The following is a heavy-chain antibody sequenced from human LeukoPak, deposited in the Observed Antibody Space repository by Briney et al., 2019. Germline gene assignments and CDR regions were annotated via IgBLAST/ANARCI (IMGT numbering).Heavy chain of an antibody. V-gene: IGHV4-39*01. CDR2: INHSGST. D-gene: IGHD1-26*01. Sequence: SETLSLTCTVSGGSISSSSYYWGWIRQPPGKGLEWIGEINHSGSTNYNPSLKSRVTISVDTSKNQFSLKLSSMTAADTAVYYCARQTTVGAHTWGQGTLVTVSS. J-gene: IGHJ5*02. CDR1: GGSISSSSYY. CDR3: ARQTTVGAHT.